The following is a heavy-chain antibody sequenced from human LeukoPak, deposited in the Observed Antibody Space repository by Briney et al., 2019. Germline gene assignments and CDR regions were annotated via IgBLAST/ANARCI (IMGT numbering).Heavy chain of an antibody. D-gene: IGHD6-13*01. CDR2: IYPGDSDT. CDR3: ARRSGPLVYFFFDY. Sequence: RGESLKVSCKGSGYSFINYWIAWVRQMPGKGLEWMGMIYPGDSDTRYSPSFQGQVTISADKSISTAYLQRSSLKASDTAMYYCARRSGPLVYFFFDYWGQGTLVTVSS. J-gene: IGHJ4*02. V-gene: IGHV5-51*01. CDR1: GYSFINYW.